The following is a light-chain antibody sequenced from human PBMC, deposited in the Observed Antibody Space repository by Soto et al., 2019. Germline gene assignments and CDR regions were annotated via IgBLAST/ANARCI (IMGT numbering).Light chain of an antibody. CDR1: QRITTW. V-gene: IGKV1-5*01. J-gene: IGKJ1*01. CDR3: QQYHSYRT. Sequence: DIQMTQSPSTLSASVGDRVTITCRASQRITTWLAWYQQRPGKAPKLLIYDASSLESGVPSRFSGSGSGTEFTLTISSLQPDDFATYYCQQYHSYRTFGQGTKVDIK. CDR2: DAS.